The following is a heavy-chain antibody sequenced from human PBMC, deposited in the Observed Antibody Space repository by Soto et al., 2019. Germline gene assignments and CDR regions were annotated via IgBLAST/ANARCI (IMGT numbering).Heavy chain of an antibody. CDR2: IFSGGHT. D-gene: IGHD6-13*01. J-gene: IGHJ4*02. Sequence: EVQLVESGGGLVQPGGSLRLSCAASGFTVGDNYMSWVRQAPGQGLAWVSVIFSGGHTYYADSVKGRFALSRDNSKNTLYLQMNSLRAEDTAVYYCARDLPGYGSSWPDYWGQGTLVTVSS. CDR1: GFTVGDNY. V-gene: IGHV3-66*01. CDR3: ARDLPGYGSSWPDY.